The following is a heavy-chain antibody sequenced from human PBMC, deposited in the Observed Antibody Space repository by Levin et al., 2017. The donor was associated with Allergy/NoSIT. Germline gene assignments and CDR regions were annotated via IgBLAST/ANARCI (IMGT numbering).Heavy chain of an antibody. V-gene: IGHV4-34*01. Sequence: SETLSLTCAVYGGSFSGYYWSWIRQPPGKGLEWIGEINHSGSTNYNPSLKSRVTISVDTSKNQFSLKLSSVTAADTAVYYCARGRYCSSTSCYASRYYYYMDVWGKGTTVTVSS. J-gene: IGHJ6*03. D-gene: IGHD2-2*01. CDR2: INHSGST. CDR3: ARGRYCSSTSCYASRYYYYMDV. CDR1: GGSFSGYY.